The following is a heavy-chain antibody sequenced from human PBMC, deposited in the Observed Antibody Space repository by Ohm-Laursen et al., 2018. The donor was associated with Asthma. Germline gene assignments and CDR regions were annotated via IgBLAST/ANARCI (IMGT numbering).Heavy chain of an antibody. V-gene: IGHV4-4*02. J-gene: IGHJ4*02. Sequence: PSETLSLTCSVSGGSISSSNWWSWVRQPPGKGLEWIGEIYHSGSTNYNPSLKSRVTISVDKSKNQFSLKLNSVTAADTAVYYCAKDSSSWYSYFDYWGQGTLVTVSS. CDR1: GGSISSSNW. CDR3: AKDSSSWYSYFDY. CDR2: IYHSGST. D-gene: IGHD6-13*01.